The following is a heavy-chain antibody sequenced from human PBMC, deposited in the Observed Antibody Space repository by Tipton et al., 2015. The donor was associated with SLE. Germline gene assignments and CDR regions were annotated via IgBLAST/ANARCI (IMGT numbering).Heavy chain of an antibody. CDR2: IFYSGNT. CDR1: GGSISSYF. V-gene: IGHV4-59*12. D-gene: IGHD1-7*01. Sequence: QLVQSGPEVKPSETLSLTCSVSGGSISSYFWTWIRQPPGKGLEWIGHIFYSGNTYYNPSLGSRLTISVDTSKDQFSLRLTSVTAADTAVYYCARATDWNLSPDVWGKGTTVTVSS. J-gene: IGHJ6*04. CDR3: ARATDWNLSPDV.